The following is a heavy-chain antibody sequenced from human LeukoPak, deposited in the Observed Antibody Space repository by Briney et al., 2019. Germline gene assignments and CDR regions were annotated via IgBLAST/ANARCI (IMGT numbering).Heavy chain of an antibody. D-gene: IGHD5-18*01. Sequence: SETLSLTCAVYGGSFSGYYWSWVRQPPGKGLEWIGEINHIGSTNYNPSLKSRVTISVDTSKNQFSLKLSSVTAADTAVYYCARVIYSYGFATYFDYWGRGTLVTVSS. CDR2: INHIGST. CDR3: ARVIYSYGFATYFDY. CDR1: GGSFSGYY. V-gene: IGHV4-34*01. J-gene: IGHJ4*02.